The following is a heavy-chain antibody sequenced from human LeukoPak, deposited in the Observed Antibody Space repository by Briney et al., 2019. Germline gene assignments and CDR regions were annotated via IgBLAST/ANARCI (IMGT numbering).Heavy chain of an antibody. D-gene: IGHD6-13*01. Sequence: GGSLRLSCAASGFTVSSNYMSWVRQAPGKGLEWVSVIYSGGSTYYADSVRGRFTISRDNSKNTLYLQMNSLRAEDTAVYYCAREERYSSSWYWAFDYWGQGTLVTVSS. J-gene: IGHJ4*02. V-gene: IGHV3-53*01. CDR2: IYSGGST. CDR1: GFTVSSNY. CDR3: AREERYSSSWYWAFDY.